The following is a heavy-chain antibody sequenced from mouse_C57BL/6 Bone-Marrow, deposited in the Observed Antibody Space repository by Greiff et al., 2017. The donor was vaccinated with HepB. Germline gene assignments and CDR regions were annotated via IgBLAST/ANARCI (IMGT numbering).Heavy chain of an antibody. CDR1: GFTFSDYG. V-gene: IGHV5-17*01. Sequence: EVKLEESGGGLVKPGGSLKLSCAASGFTFSDYGMHWVRQAPEKGLEWVAYISSGSSTIYYADTVKGRVIISRDNAKNTLFLQMTSLRSEDTAMYYCARTAYGSSFYYFDDWGQGTTLTVSS. D-gene: IGHD1-1*01. J-gene: IGHJ2*01. CDR3: ARTAYGSSFYYFDD. CDR2: ISSGSSTI.